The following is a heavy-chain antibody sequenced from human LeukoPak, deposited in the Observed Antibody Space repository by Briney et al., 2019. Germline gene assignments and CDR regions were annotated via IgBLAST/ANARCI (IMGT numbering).Heavy chain of an antibody. CDR1: GDSVSSNSVT. Sequence: SQTLSLTCAISGDSVSSNSVTWNWIRQPPSRGLEWLGRTYYRSTWYNDYAVSVRGRITVNLDTSKNQFSLHLNSVTPEDTAVYYCARRLTQYDCFDPWGQGILVTVSS. CDR2: TYYRSTWYN. J-gene: IGHJ5*02. D-gene: IGHD2-2*01. V-gene: IGHV6-1*01. CDR3: ARRLTQYDCFDP.